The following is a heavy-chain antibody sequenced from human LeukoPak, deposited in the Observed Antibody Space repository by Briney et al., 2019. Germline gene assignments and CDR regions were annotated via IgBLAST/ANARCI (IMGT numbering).Heavy chain of an antibody. J-gene: IGHJ3*01. Sequence: GGSLRLSCAASGFTFSNSAMSWVRQAPGKGLEWVSTLSGSGITTYYADSVKGRFTISRDNARNTVYLQMSSLRVEDTAIYFCAREEHRLAEAGTSAFDLGGQGTLVTVSP. D-gene: IGHD6-13*01. CDR3: AREEHRLAEAGTSAFDL. CDR1: GFTFSNSA. V-gene: IGHV3-23*01. CDR2: LSGSGITT.